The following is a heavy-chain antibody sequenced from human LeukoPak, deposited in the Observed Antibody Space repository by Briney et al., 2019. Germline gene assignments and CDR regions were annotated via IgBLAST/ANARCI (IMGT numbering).Heavy chain of an antibody. CDR3: AKDFLDQGLRYFDPSDY. CDR2: ISGSGGTT. CDR1: GFTFSNYV. D-gene: IGHD3-9*01. V-gene: IGHV3-23*01. J-gene: IGHJ4*02. Sequence: GGSLRLSCAASGFTFSNYVMSWVRQAPGKGLEWVSTISGSGGTTYYADSVKGRFTISRDNSKNTLFVHMNSLRAEDTAVYYCAKDFLDQGLRYFDPSDYWGQGTLVTVSS.